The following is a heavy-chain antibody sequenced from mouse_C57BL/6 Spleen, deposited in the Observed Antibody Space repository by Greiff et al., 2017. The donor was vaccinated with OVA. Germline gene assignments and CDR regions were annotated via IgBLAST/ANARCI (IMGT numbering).Heavy chain of an antibody. Sequence: EVMLVESGGGLVKPGGSLKLSCAASGFTFSSYTMSWVRQTPEKRLEWVATISGGGGNTYYPDSVKGRFTISRDNAKNTLYLQMSSLRSEDTALYYCARQGYDYDDFDYWGQGTTLTVSS. V-gene: IGHV5-9*01. CDR2: ISGGGGNT. D-gene: IGHD2-4*01. CDR1: GFTFSSYT. CDR3: ARQGYDYDDFDY. J-gene: IGHJ2*01.